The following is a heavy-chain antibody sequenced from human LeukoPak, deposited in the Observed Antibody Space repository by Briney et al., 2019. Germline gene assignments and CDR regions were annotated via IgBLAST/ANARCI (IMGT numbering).Heavy chain of an antibody. Sequence: GGSLRLSCAASGFTISSNYMSWVRQAPGKGLEWVSVIYSGGSTYYADSVKGRFTISRDNFKNTLYLQMNRLRAEDTAVYYCASGARRTSCLDSWGQGTLVTVSS. V-gene: IGHV3-53*01. CDR2: IYSGGST. D-gene: IGHD2-2*01. J-gene: IGHJ4*02. CDR1: GFTISSNY. CDR3: ASGARRTSCLDS.